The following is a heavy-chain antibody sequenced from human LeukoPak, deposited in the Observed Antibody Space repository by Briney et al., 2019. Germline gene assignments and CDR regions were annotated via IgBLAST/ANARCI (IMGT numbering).Heavy chain of an antibody. V-gene: IGHV3-74*01. CDR1: GFPFGNYW. D-gene: IGHD6-19*01. Sequence: GGPLSLSCAASGFPFGNYWLLWFRQPPGRELESVSRINTDGTVTTYADSVKGRFTVSRDNADNTMFLQMNSVRDEDTAVYYCATKQWLAPPPDSWGQGTPVTVSS. CDR3: ATKQWLAPPPDS. J-gene: IGHJ4*02. CDR2: INTDGTVT.